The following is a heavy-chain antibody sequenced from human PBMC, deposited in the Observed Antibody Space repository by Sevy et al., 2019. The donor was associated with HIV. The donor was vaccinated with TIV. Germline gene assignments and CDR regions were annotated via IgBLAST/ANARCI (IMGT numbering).Heavy chain of an antibody. D-gene: IGHD6-19*01. J-gene: IGHJ4*02. Sequence: SETLSLTCAVSGGSISSSNWWSWVRQPPGKGLEWIGEIYRSGSTNYNPSLKSRVTISVDKSKNQFSLKLSSVTAADTAVYYCARDLGPYSSGWTDYWGQGTLVTVSS. V-gene: IGHV4-4*02. CDR2: IYRSGST. CDR1: GGSISSSNW. CDR3: ARDLGPYSSGWTDY.